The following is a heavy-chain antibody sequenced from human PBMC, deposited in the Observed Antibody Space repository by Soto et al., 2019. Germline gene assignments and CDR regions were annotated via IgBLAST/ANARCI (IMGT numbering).Heavy chain of an antibody. CDR2: IDPSGGIT. CDR3: ARDVISHDISETIGYYFDH. Sequence: GXSVKVSSEACRDWFANLEIWVLRHYPTQSLEWMGMIDPSGGITRDAQRLQGRITMTRDASTSTVYMELRSLTSEDTALYYCARDVISHDISETIGYYFDHWAQGTLVPVSP. J-gene: IGHJ4*02. D-gene: IGHD3-22*01. CDR1: RDWFANLE. V-gene: IGHV1-46*01.